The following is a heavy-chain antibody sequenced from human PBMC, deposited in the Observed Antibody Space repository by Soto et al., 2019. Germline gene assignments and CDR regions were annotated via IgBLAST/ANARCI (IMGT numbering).Heavy chain of an antibody. CDR1: GYSFRNSW. CDR2: IDLSASHQ. V-gene: IGHV5-10-1*01. J-gene: IGHJ4*02. CDR3: ARHGGPHYDSSGEHYALDY. Sequence: GAPLNISWTGPGYSFRNSWITWVRHMAGKGLELMGRIDLSASHQSYSASFQGHVSFSADTSISTAYLQWSSLRASDTAIYYFARHGGPHYDSSGEHYALDYLGQGTAVPVSS. D-gene: IGHD3-22*01.